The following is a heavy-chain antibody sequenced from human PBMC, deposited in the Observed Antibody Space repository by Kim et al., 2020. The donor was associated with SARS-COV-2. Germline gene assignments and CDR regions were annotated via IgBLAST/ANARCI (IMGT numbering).Heavy chain of an antibody. J-gene: IGHJ4*02. CDR2: INTNTGNP. D-gene: IGHD2-2*01. Sequence: DSVKVSCKASGYTFTSYAMNWVRQAPGQGLEWMGWINTNTGNPKYAQGFPGRFVFSLDTSVSTAYLQISSLKAEDTAVYYCARDLVRWSRNRQEIVVVPAAIGFWGQGTLVTVSS. CDR1: GYTFTSYA. CDR3: ARDLVRWSRNRQEIVVVPAAIGF. V-gene: IGHV7-4-1*02.